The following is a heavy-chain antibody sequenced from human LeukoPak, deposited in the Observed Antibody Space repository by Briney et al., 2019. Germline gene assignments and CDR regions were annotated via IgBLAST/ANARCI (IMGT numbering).Heavy chain of an antibody. CDR3: ARDQGGTSGYFDY. D-gene: IGHD1-26*01. V-gene: IGHV4-31*03. J-gene: IGHJ4*02. CDR2: IYYSGST. Sequence: SVTLSLTCTVSGGSISSGGYYWSWIRQHPGKGLVWLGHIYYSGSTYYNPSLKSRVTISVDTSKNQFSLKLSSVTAADTAVYYCARDQGGTSGYFDYWGQGTLVTVSS. CDR1: GGSISSGGYY.